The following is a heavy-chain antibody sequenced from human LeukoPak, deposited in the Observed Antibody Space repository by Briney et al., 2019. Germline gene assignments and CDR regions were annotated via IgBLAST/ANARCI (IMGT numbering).Heavy chain of an antibody. CDR2: ISGSGGST. J-gene: IGHJ4*02. CDR1: GFTFSSYG. Sequence: GGSLRLSCAASGFTFSSYGMSWVRKAPGKGLEWVSAISGSGGSTYYADSVKGRFTISRDNSKNTLYLQMNSLRAEDTAVYYCSKHALGGLGYDSWGQGILVTVSS. D-gene: IGHD5-12*01. V-gene: IGHV3-23*01. CDR3: SKHALGGLGYDS.